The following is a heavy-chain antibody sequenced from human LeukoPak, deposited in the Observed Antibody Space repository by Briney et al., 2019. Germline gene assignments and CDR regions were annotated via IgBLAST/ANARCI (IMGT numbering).Heavy chain of an antibody. CDR1: GFTFSSSP. J-gene: IGHJ4*02. D-gene: IGHD6-13*01. CDR2: VSAGGGNI. Sequence: PGGSLRLSCAASGFTFSSSPMSWVRQAPGKGLEWVSAVSAGGGNIHYADSVKGRFTISRDNFKNTLYHQMNSLGAEDTAVYYCARIASAGTTFDYWGQGILVTVSS. CDR3: ARIASAGTTFDY. V-gene: IGHV3-23*01.